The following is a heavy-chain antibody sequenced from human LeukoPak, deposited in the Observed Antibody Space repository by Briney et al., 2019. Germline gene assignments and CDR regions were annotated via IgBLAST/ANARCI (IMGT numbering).Heavy chain of an antibody. CDR2: ISSSSSYI. Sequence: GDSLRLSCAASGFTFSSYSMNWVRQAPGKGLEWVSSISSSSSYIYYADSVKGRFTISRDNAKNSLYLQMNSLRAEDTAVYYCARDRGWIQHDIWGQGTMVTVSS. V-gene: IGHV3-21*01. CDR1: GFTFSSYS. CDR3: ARDRGWIQHDI. D-gene: IGHD5-18*01. J-gene: IGHJ3*02.